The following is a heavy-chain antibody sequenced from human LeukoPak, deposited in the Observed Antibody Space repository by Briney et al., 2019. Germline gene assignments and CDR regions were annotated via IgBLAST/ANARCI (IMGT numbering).Heavy chain of an antibody. J-gene: IGHJ4*02. CDR1: SGSISSYY. V-gene: IGHV4-59*08. Sequence: PSETLSLTCTVSSGSISSYYWSWIRQPPGKGLEWIGYVYYSGSANYNPSLKSRVTISVDTSKNQFSLKLNSVTAADTAVYYCARHEKLGQFDYWGQGTLVTVSS. D-gene: IGHD3-10*01. CDR3: ARHEKLGQFDY. CDR2: VYYSGSA.